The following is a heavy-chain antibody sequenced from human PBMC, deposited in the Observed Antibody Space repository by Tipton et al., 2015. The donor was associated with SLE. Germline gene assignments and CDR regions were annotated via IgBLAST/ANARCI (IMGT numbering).Heavy chain of an antibody. D-gene: IGHD5-24*01. CDR2: IYHSGST. Sequence: TLSLTCAVSGYSISSGYSWGWIRQPPGKGLEWIGSIYHSGSTYYNPSLKSRVTISVDTPKNQFSLKLSSVTAADTAVYYCAGDGYKVHAFDIWGQGTMVTVSS. CDR3: AGDGYKVHAFDI. J-gene: IGHJ3*02. V-gene: IGHV4-38-2*02. CDR1: GYSISSGYS.